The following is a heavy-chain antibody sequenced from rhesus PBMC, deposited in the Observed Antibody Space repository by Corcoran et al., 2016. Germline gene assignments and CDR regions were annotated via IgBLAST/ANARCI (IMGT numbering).Heavy chain of an antibody. V-gene: IGHV4-173*01. J-gene: IGHJ5-1*01. Sequence: QLQLQESGPGLVKPSETLSLTCAVSVGSISSNYWSWIRQPPGKGLEWIGRISGSGWSTDNNPYLRSRVTITTDTSKNQFSRKLSSVTAADTALYYCARSMRQLEYVTFGFDVWGPGVLVTVSS. CDR1: VGSISSNY. CDR3: ARSMRQLEYVTFGFDV. D-gene: IGHD6-25*01. CDR2: ISGSGWST.